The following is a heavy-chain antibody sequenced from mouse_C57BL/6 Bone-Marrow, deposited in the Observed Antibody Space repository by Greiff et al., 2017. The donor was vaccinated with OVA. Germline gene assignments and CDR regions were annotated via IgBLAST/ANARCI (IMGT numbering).Heavy chain of an antibody. CDR3: ARDGGRYYYAMDY. CDR2: ISDGGSYT. V-gene: IGHV5-4*01. J-gene: IGHJ4*01. Sequence: DVMLVESGGGLVKPGGSLKLSCAASGFTFSSYAMSWVRQTPEKRLEWVATISDGGSYTYYQDNVKGRFTISSDNAKNNLYLQMSHLKSEDTAMYYGARDGGRYYYAMDYWGQGTSVTVSS. CDR1: GFTFSSYA.